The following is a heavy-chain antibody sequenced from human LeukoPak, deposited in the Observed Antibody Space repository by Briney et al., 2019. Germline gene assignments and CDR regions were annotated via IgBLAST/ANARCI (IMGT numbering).Heavy chain of an antibody. CDR1: AGSFTGYY. J-gene: IGHJ4*02. V-gene: IGHV4-34*01. CDR2: IDHTGSI. CDR3: ARGGYGPGSHYRY. Sequence: SETLSLTCAVNAGSFTGYYWSWIRQPPGKGLEWFGEIDHTGSISYNPSLRSRVTISVDTFKNQFSLNLRSVTAADRAIYSCARGGYGPGSHYRYWGQGTLVTVSS. D-gene: IGHD3-10*01.